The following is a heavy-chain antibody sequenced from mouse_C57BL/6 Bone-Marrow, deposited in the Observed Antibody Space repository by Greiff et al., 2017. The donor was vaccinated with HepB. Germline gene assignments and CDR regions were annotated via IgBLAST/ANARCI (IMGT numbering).Heavy chain of an antibody. Sequence: VQLQQSGAELVMPGASVKLSCKASGYTFTSYWMHWVKQRPGQGLEWIGEIDPSDSYTNYNQKFKGKSTLTVDKSSSTAYMQLSSLTSEDSAVYYCARNPPHYYGSGYFDYWGQGTTLTVSS. CDR3: ARNPPHYYGSGYFDY. J-gene: IGHJ2*01. CDR1: GYTFTSYW. D-gene: IGHD1-1*01. CDR2: IDPSDSYT. V-gene: IGHV1-69*01.